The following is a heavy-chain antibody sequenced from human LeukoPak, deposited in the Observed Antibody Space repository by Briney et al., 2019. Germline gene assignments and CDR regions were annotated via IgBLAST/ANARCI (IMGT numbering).Heavy chain of an antibody. V-gene: IGHV1-69*01. CDR2: IIPIFGTA. CDR3: ANLYYDFWSGYYTSDY. CDR1: GGTFSSYA. J-gene: IGHJ4*02. D-gene: IGHD3-3*01. Sequence: SVKVSCKASGGTFSSYAISWVRQAPGQGLEWMGGIIPIFGTANYAQKFQGRVTITADESTSTAYMELSSLRSEDTAVYYCANLYYDFWSGYYTSDYWGQGTLVTVSS.